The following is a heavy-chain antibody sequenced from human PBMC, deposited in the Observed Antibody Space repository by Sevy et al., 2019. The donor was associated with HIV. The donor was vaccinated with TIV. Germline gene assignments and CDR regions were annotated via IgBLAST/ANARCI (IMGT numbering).Heavy chain of an antibody. CDR3: AKDPPTHNYYGSSGYSDN. CDR1: GFTFSSYA. Sequence: GGSLRLSCAASGFTFSSYAMSWVRQAPEKGLEWVSVISDSGGNTYYADSVKGRFTISRDNSRNTLYLQMNSLRAEDTAVYYCAKDPPTHNYYGSSGYSDNWGQGTLVTVSS. J-gene: IGHJ4*02. CDR2: ISDSGGNT. V-gene: IGHV3-23*01. D-gene: IGHD3-22*01.